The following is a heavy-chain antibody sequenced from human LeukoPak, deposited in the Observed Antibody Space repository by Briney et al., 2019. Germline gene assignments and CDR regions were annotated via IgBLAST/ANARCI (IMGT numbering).Heavy chain of an antibody. CDR1: GFTFSSYSMN. Sequence: GSLRLSCAASGFTFSSYSMNWVRQAPGKGLEWIGSIHYSGTTHCNPSLRSRVTISSDTAKNQFSLRLSSVTAADTAVYYCARPDFHSSGIYYGPFDYWGQGTLVTVSS. D-gene: IGHD3-22*01. V-gene: IGHV4-39*01. J-gene: IGHJ4*02. CDR2: IHYSGTT. CDR3: ARPDFHSSGIYYGPFDY.